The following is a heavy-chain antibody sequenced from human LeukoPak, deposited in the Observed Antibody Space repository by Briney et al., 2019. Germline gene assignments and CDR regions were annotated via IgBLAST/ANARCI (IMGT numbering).Heavy chain of an antibody. CDR1: GFTVSSNY. CDR2: IYSGGST. D-gene: IGHD3-10*01. CDR3: ARVPTYYYGSGSYYKPLDY. Sequence: GGSLRLSCAASGFTVSSNYMSWVRQAPGKGLEWVSVIYSGGSTYYADSVKGRFTISRDNSKNTLYLQMNSLRAEDTAVYYCARVPTYYYGSGSYYKPLDYWGQGTLVTVSS. V-gene: IGHV3-66*01. J-gene: IGHJ4*02.